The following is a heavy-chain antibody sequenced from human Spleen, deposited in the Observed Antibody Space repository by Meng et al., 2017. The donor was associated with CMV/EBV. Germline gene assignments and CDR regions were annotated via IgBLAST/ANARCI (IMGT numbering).Heavy chain of an antibody. J-gene: IGHJ6*02. CDR2: IYSGGST. D-gene: IGHD3-3*01. CDR1: GFTVSSNY. V-gene: IGHV3-53*01. Sequence: GESLKISCAASGFTVSSNYMSWVRQAPGKGLEWVSVIYSGGSTYYADSVKGRFTISRDNSKNTLYLQMNSLRAEDTAVYYCAKDSGLYDFWSGYYAYYYYYGMDVWGQGTTVTVSS. CDR3: AKDSGLYDFWSGYYAYYYYYGMDV.